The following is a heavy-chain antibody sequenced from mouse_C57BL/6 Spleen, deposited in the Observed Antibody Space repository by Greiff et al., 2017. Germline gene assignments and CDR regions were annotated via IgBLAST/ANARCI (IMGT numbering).Heavy chain of an antibody. V-gene: IGHV1-50*01. CDR3: ARRDYDGAWFAY. CDR1: GYTFTSYW. J-gene: IGHJ3*01. Sequence: QVQLQQSGAELVKPGASVKLSCKASGYTFTSYWMQWVKQRPGQGLEWIGEIDPSDSYTNYNQKFKGKATLTVDTSSSTAYMQLSSLTSEDSAVYYCARRDYDGAWFAYWGQGTLVTVSA. D-gene: IGHD2-4*01. CDR2: IDPSDSYT.